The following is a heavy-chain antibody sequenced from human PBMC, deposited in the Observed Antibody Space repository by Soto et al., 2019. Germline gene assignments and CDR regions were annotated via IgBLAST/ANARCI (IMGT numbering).Heavy chain of an antibody. D-gene: IGHD3-10*01. CDR3: ARGGGFDSFDY. V-gene: IGHV4-30-2*01. Sequence: PSETLSLTCTVSGASITYGAYSWSWIRQTPGKGLEWIGYINHLETTFYNPSFESRLTLPIDRTKNQFSLNLKSMSAADRAVYFCARGGGFDSFDYWGQGILVTVPQ. J-gene: IGHJ4*02. CDR2: INHLETT. CDR1: GASITYGAYS.